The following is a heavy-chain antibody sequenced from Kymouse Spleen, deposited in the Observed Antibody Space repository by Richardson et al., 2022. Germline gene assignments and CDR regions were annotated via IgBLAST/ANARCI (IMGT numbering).Heavy chain of an antibody. CDR2: ISWNSGSI. Sequence: EVQLVESGGGLVQPGRSLRLSCAASGFTFDDYAMHWVRQAPGKGLEWVSGISWNSGSIGYADSVKGRFTISRDNAKNSLYLQMNSLRAEDTALYYCAKALSSGWGQGTLVTVSS. J-gene: IGHJ4*02,IGHJ5*02. V-gene: IGHV3-9*01. CDR1: GFTFDDYA. CDR3: AKALSSG. D-gene: IGHD6-19*01.